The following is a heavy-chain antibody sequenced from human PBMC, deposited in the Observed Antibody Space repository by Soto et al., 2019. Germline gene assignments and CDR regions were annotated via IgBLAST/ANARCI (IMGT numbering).Heavy chain of an antibody. CDR3: ARGDCVGGTCYSLAGSFYYYMDV. CDR2: INSDGSVS. CDR1: GFTFSNYW. V-gene: IGHV3-74*01. D-gene: IGHD2-15*01. Sequence: EVQLVESGGGLVQLGGSLRLSCAASGFTFSNYWMYWVRQAQGKGRVGFSRINSDGSVSSYADSVKGRLTISRDNVKNTLYLQMDSLRAEDTAVYYCARGDCVGGTCYSLAGSFYYYMDVWGKGTTVTVFS. J-gene: IGHJ6*03.